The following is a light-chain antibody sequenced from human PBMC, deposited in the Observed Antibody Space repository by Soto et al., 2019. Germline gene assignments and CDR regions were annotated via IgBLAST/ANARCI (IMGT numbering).Light chain of an antibody. J-gene: IGKJ4*01. CDR3: QQYGSSLVT. Sequence: EIVLTQSPGTLSLSPGERATLSCRASQTVSRSALAWYQQKAGQAPRLLIYGASNRATGIPDRFSGSGSGTDFTLTISRLEPEDFAVYYCQQYGSSLVTFGGGTKVDIK. V-gene: IGKV3-20*01. CDR2: GAS. CDR1: QTVSRSA.